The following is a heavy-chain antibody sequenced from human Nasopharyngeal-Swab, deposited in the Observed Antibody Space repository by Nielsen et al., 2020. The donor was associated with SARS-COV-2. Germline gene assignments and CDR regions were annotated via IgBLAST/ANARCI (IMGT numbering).Heavy chain of an antibody. Sequence: WVRQAPGQGLEWMGWINTANGDTRYSQKFQDRATISTDTSAISTDTSATTAYMELSSLGSEDTAVYFCARDEDVWGQGTPVTVSS. CDR2: INTANGDT. J-gene: IGHJ6*02. V-gene: IGHV1-3*04. CDR3: ARDEDV.